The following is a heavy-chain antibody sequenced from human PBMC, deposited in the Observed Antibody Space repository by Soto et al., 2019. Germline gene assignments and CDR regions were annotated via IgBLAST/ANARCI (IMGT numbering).Heavy chain of an antibody. CDR3: AKNIPGPLTREGPLGQFDL. CDR2: ISDSGRLK. CDR1: GFTFDVSG. D-gene: IGHD1-26*01. V-gene: IGHV3-23*01. Sequence: GGSLRLSCAASGFTFDVSGINWIRQAPGKGLEWVAGISDSGRLKYYADSVRGPFTVSRNNSKNMLYLQMNNLRPEDTAVYYCAKNIPGPLTREGPLGQFDLWGHGTLVTVSS. J-gene: IGHJ4*01.